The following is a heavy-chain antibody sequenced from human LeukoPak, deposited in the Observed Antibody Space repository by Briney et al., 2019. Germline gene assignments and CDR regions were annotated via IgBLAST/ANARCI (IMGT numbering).Heavy chain of an antibody. D-gene: IGHD6-19*01. CDR1: GYTFTGYY. CDR3: ATALTNYGYSSGVDY. V-gene: IGHV1-2*02. J-gene: IGHJ4*02. Sequence: ASVKVSCKASGYTFTGYYMHWVRQAPGQGLEWMGWINPNSGGANYAQKFQGRVTMTRDTSISTAYMELSRLRSDDTAVYYCATALTNYGYSSGVDYWGQGTLVTVSS. CDR2: INPNSGGA.